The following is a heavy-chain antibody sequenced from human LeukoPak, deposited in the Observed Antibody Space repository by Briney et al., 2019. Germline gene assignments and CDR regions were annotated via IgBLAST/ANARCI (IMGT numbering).Heavy chain of an antibody. CDR2: ISYDGSNK. V-gene: IGHV3-30*18. J-gene: IGHJ4*02. CDR1: GFTFSSYG. CDR3: AKVKPGYSYGLWDY. D-gene: IGHD5-18*01. Sequence: GRSLRLSCAASGFTFSSYGLHWVRQAPGKGLEWVAVISYDGSNKYYADSVKGRFIISRDNSKNTLYLQMNSLRAEDTAVYYCAKVKPGYSYGLWDYWGQGTLVTVSS.